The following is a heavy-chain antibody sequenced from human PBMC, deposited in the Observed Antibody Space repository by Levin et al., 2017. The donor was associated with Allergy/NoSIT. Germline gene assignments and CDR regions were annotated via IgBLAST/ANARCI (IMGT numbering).Heavy chain of an antibody. CDR3: ARGGSVANHGNN. V-gene: IGHV3-7*01. D-gene: IGHD6-19*01. CDR1: GFTLSNFW. J-gene: IGHJ4*02. Sequence: PGGSLRLSCAASGFTLSNFWMSWVRQAPGKAPEWVANIRQDGSEKNYVDSVKGRFTISRDNAKNSLHLQMDSLRAEDTAVYYCARGGSVANHGNNWGQGTLVTVSS. CDR2: IRQDGSEK.